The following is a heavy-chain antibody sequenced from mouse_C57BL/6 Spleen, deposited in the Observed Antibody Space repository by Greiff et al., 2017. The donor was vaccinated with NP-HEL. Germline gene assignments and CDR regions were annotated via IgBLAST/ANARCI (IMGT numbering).Heavy chain of an antibody. CDR3: ARTRGYYGSRGRYFDV. V-gene: IGHV1-69*01. Sequence: QVQLQQPGAELVMPGASVKLSCKASGYTFTSYWMHWVKQRPGQGLEWIGEIDPSDSYTNYNQKFKGKSTLTVDKSSSTAYMQLSSLTSEDSAVDYCARTRGYYGSRGRYFDVWGTGTTVTVSS. CDR2: IDPSDSYT. J-gene: IGHJ1*03. D-gene: IGHD1-1*01. CDR1: GYTFTSYW.